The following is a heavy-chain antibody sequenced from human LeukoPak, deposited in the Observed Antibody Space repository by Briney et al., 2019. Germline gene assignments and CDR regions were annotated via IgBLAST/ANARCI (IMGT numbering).Heavy chain of an antibody. CDR2: IYYSGST. D-gene: IGHD6-19*01. V-gene: IGHV4-59*01. J-gene: IGHJ4*02. CDR1: GGSISSYY. Sequence: SETLSLTCTVSGGSISSYYWSWIRQPPGKGLEWIGYIYYSGSTNYNPSLKSRVTISVDTSKNQFSLKLSSVTAADTAVYYCASMAVAGTFDYWGQGTLVTVSS. CDR3: ASMAVAGTFDY.